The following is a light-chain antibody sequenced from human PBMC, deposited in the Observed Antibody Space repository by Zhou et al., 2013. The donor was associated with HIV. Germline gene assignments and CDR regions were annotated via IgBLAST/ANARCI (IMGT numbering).Light chain of an antibody. CDR2: GAS. J-gene: IGKJ3*01. CDR1: QTIDNY. Sequence: DIQMTQSPTSLSASVGDRVTITCRPSQTIDNYLNWYQRKPGKAPKLLIYGASILHSGVPSRFSGSGSGTDFTLTISSLQPEDLGTYYCQQSYSSSPFTFGPGTRVHVK. CDR3: QQSYSSSPFT. V-gene: IGKV1-39*01.